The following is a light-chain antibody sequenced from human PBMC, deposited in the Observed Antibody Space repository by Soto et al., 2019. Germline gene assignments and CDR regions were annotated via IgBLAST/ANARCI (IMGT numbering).Light chain of an antibody. J-gene: IGKJ3*01. V-gene: IGKV1-39*01. Sequence: DIQMTQSPYSLSASVGDIFTITCRASQNINTYLNWYQQKPGKAPKLLIFAASSLQSGVPSRFSGSGSRTDFTLTISSLQPEDFATYYCQQSSTAPFTFGPGTKVDI. CDR2: AAS. CDR1: QNINTY. CDR3: QQSSTAPFT.